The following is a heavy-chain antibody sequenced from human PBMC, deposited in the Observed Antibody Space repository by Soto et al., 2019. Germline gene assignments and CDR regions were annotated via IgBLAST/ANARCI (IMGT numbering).Heavy chain of an antibody. D-gene: IGHD2-21*02. CDR3: AKDLEYCGGDCYSPTVAYGMDV. Sequence: GGSLRISCAASGFTFSNACMSWVRQAPGKGLERGGRIKSKTDGGTTDYAAPVKGRFTISRDNPKNTLYLQMNSLRAEDTAVYYCAKDLEYCGGDCYSPTVAYGMDVWGQGTTVTVSS. CDR2: IKSKTDGGTT. V-gene: IGHV3-15*01. CDR1: GFTFSNAC. J-gene: IGHJ6*02.